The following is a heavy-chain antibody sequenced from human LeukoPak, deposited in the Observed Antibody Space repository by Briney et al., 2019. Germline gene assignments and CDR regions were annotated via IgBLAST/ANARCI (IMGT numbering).Heavy chain of an antibody. CDR3: AKGNYEFSDY. V-gene: IGHV3-30*18. J-gene: IGHJ4*02. D-gene: IGHD4-11*01. Sequence: GGSLRLSCAASGFTFSSYGMHWVRQAPGKGLEWVAVISYDGSNKYYADSVKGRFTISRDNSKNTLYLQMNSLRAEDTAVYYCAKGNYEFSDYWGQGTLVTVSS. CDR2: ISYDGSNK. CDR1: GFTFSSYG.